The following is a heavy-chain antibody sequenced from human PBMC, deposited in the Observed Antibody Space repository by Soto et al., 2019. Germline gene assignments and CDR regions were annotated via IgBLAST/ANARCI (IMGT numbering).Heavy chain of an antibody. CDR2: IFPGDSDT. J-gene: IGHJ3*02. CDR3: ADGYNTGLDAFDI. D-gene: IGHD1-20*01. CDR1: GYNFANYW. V-gene: IGHV5-51*01. Sequence: PGESLKISCKGSGYNFANYWIGWVRQMPGKGLEWMGMIFPGDSDTKNSPSLQGQITMSVDKSDSSAYLQWRSLKASDTAMYYCADGYNTGLDAFDIWGQGTMVTVSS.